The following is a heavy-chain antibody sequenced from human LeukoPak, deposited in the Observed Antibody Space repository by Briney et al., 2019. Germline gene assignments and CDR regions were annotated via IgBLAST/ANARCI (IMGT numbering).Heavy chain of an antibody. V-gene: IGHV3-30*18. CDR3: AKGQYYDSSLGLDY. D-gene: IGHD3-22*01. J-gene: IGHJ4*02. CDR1: GFTFSSYG. CDR2: ISYDGSNK. Sequence: GGTLRLSCAASGFTFSSYGMSWVRQAPGKGLEWVAVISYDGSNKYYADSVKGRFTISRDNSKNTLYLQMNSLRAEDTAVYYCAKGQYYDSSLGLDYWGQGTLVTVSS.